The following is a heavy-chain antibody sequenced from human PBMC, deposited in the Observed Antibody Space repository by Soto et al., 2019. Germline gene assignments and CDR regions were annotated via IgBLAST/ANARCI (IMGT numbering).Heavy chain of an antibody. V-gene: IGHV3-23*01. D-gene: IGHD2-2*01. CDR1: GFSFGSYA. CDR3: AKFDRYCSATGCFYFYYMDV. Sequence: GGSLRLSCAASGFSFGSYAMTWVRQAPGKGLEWVSSISGSGGGAYSADSVRGRFTISRDNSKNTVYLQMNSLRAEDTAVYYCAKFDRYCSATGCFYFYYMDVWGKGTTVTVSS. CDR2: ISGSGGGA. J-gene: IGHJ6*03.